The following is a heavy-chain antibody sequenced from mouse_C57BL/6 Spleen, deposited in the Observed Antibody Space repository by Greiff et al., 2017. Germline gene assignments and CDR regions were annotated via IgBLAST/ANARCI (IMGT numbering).Heavy chain of an antibody. V-gene: IGHV1-64*01. CDR3: APLAFAY. Sequence: QLKLQQPGAELVKPGASVKLSCKASGYTFTSYWMHWVKQRPGQGLEWIGMIHSNSGSTNYNEKFKSKATLTVDKSSSTAYMQLSSLTSEDSAVYYCAPLAFAYWGQGTLVTVSA. CDR2: IHSNSGST. J-gene: IGHJ3*01. CDR1: GYTFTSYW. D-gene: IGHD6-1*01.